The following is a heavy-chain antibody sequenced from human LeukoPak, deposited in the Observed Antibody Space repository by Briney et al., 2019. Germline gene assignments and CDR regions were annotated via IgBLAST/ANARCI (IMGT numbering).Heavy chain of an antibody. CDR3: AKIEGYGDYPYDAFDI. J-gene: IGHJ3*02. CDR1: GXXFSSYA. V-gene: IGHV3-23*01. CDR2: ISGSGGST. Sequence: PGGSLRLSXAASGXXFSSYAMSWVRQAPGKGLEWVSAISGSGGSTYYADSGKGRFTISRDNSKNTLYLQMNSLRAEDTAVYYCAKIEGYGDYPYDAFDIWGQGTMVTVSS. D-gene: IGHD4-17*01.